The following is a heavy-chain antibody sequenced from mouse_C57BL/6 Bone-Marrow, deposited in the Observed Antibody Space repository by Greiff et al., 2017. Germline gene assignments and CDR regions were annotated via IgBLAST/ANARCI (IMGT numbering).Heavy chain of an antibody. D-gene: IGHD1-3*01. CDR3: ARSGRHFDY. J-gene: IGHJ2*01. CDR2: INPSSGST. Sequence: QVQLQQSGAELVKPGASVKLSCKASGYTFTSYWMNWVKQRPGQGLEWIGDINPSSGSTNYNQKFKGKATLTADKSSSTAYMQLSSLTSEDSAVYYCARSGRHFDYGGQGTTLTVSS. V-gene: IGHV1-64*01. CDR1: GYTFTSYW.